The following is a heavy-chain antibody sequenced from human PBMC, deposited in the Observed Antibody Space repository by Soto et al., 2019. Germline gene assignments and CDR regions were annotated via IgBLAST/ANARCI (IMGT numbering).Heavy chain of an antibody. Sequence: SETLSLTCTVSGGSISSYYWSWIRQPPGKGLEWIGYIYYSGSTNYNPSLKSRVTISVDTSKNQFSLKLSSVTAADTAVYYCARHDPYCSGGSCYSVRPNYMDVWGKGTTVTVSS. CDR3: ARHDPYCSGGSCYSVRPNYMDV. CDR1: GGSISSYY. D-gene: IGHD2-15*01. CDR2: IYYSGST. V-gene: IGHV4-59*08. J-gene: IGHJ6*03.